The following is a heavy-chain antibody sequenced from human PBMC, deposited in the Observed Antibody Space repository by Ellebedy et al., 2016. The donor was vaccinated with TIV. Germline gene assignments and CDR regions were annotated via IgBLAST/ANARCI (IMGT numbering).Heavy chain of an antibody. J-gene: IGHJ4*02. CDR2: IRGRDGAT. Sequence: PGGSLRLSCAASGFMFRTFDMTWVRQAPGKGLDWVSVIRGRDGATYYADSVKGRFTISKDSSEDTLFLQMNSLKVEDTAVYYCVKGAWLDYWGQGALVTVSS. V-gene: IGHV3-23*01. CDR3: VKGAWLDY. CDR1: GFMFRTFD. D-gene: IGHD5-12*01.